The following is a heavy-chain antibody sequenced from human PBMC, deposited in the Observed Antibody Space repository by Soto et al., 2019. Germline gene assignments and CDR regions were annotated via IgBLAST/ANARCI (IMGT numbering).Heavy chain of an antibody. CDR1: GFNFEEYG. V-gene: IGHV3-20*04. J-gene: IGHJ4*02. CDR3: ARGDIAVAVSSDY. CDR2: SNWDGDDT. Sequence: EVHLVESGGRMVRPGESLRLSCAASGFNFEEYGMTWVRQAPGKGLEWVAGSNWDGDDTGYADSVQGRFTISRDNAKKFLYLQMNSLRVEDTALYYCARGDIAVAVSSDYWGQGPLVTVSS. D-gene: IGHD6-19*01.